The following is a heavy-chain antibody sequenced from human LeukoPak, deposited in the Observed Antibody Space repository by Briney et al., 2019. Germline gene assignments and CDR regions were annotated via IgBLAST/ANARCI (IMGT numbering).Heavy chain of an antibody. CDR2: IYYSGST. CDR3: AGDSSSWSGTYYYYGMDV. CDR1: GGSISSYY. Sequence: SETLSLTCTVSGGSISSYYWSWIRQPPGKGLEWIGYIYYSGSTNYNPSLKSRVTISVDTSKNQFSLKLSSVTAADTAVYYCAGDSSSWSGTYYYYGMDVWGQGTTVTVSS. V-gene: IGHV4-59*01. D-gene: IGHD6-13*01. J-gene: IGHJ6*02.